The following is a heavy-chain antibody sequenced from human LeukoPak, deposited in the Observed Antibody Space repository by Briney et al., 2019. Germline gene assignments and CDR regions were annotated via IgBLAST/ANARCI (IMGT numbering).Heavy chain of an antibody. J-gene: IGHJ4*02. CDR2: MNPDSGNT. Sequence: ASVKVSCKASGYAFNIYDINWVRQATGQGLEWMGWMNPDSGNTGFAQKFQGRVIMTRNTSITTAYMELSSLRFEDTAVYYCAVHLPGDYLDRWGQGTLVTVSS. V-gene: IGHV1-8*01. CDR3: AVHLPGDYLDR. CDR1: GYAFNIYD.